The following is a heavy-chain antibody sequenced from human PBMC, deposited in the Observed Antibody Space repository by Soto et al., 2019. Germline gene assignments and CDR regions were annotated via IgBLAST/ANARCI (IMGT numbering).Heavy chain of an antibody. Sequence: EVYLVESGGGVVRPGGSLRLSCAASGFGFDEYGMSWVRQGPGKGPEWVSGINSHGDSTGYADSVKGRFTISRDNAKNTLYLQMNGLRAEDTAFYYCARDHRWGYEYGDYGDSWGQGTLVTVSA. J-gene: IGHJ4*02. CDR3: ARDHRWGYEYGDYGDS. CDR1: GFGFDEYG. D-gene: IGHD4-17*01. CDR2: INSHGDST. V-gene: IGHV3-20*04.